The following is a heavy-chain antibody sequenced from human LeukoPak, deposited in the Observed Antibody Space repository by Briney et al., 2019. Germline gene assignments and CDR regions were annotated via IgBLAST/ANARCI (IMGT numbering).Heavy chain of an antibody. Sequence: SVRVSCKASGGTLSSYAISWVRQAPGQGLEWMGGIIPIFGTANYAQKFQGRVTITTDESTSTAYMELSSLRSEDTAVYYCASTSAAAGRDYYYYYMDVWGKGTTVTVSS. CDR3: ASTSAAAGRDYYYYYMDV. D-gene: IGHD6-13*01. CDR1: GGTLSSYA. J-gene: IGHJ6*03. CDR2: IIPIFGTA. V-gene: IGHV1-69*05.